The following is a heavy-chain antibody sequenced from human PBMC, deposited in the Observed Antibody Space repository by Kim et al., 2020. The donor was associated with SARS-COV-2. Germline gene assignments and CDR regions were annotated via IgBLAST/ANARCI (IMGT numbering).Heavy chain of an antibody. D-gene: IGHD6-13*01. Sequence: ASVKVSCKASGYTFTSYAMHWVRQAPGQRLEWMGWINAGNGNTKYSQKFQGRVTITRDTSASTAYMELSSLRSEDTAVYYCASDLSPAAAGRPWGQGTLVTVSS. CDR1: GYTFTSYA. J-gene: IGHJ4*02. CDR2: INAGNGNT. CDR3: ASDLSPAAAGRP. V-gene: IGHV1-3*01.